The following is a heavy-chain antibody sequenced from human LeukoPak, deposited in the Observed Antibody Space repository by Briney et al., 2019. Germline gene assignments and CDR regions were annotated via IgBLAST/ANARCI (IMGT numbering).Heavy chain of an antibody. CDR1: GGTFSSYA. CDR3: ARDRYCGGDCYSNFDY. V-gene: IGHV1-69*04. Sequence: SVKVSCKASGGTFSSYAISWVRQAPGQGLKWMGRIIPIFGIANYAQKFQGRVTITADKSTSTAYMELSSLRSEDTAVYYCARDRYCGGDCYSNFDYWGQGTLVTVSS. CDR2: IIPIFGIA. D-gene: IGHD2-21*02. J-gene: IGHJ4*02.